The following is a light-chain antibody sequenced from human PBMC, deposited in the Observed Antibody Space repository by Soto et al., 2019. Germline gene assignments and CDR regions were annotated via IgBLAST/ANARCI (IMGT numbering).Light chain of an antibody. CDR2: DVN. CDR1: SSDVGDYNY. J-gene: IGLJ2*01. CDR3: SSYTSSSTPLV. Sequence: QSALTQPASVSGSPGQSITISCTGTSSDVGDYNYVSWYQQHPGKAPKLMIFDVNNRPSGVSNRFSDSKSGNTASLTISGLQAEDEADYYCSSYTSSSTPLVFGGGTKLTVL. V-gene: IGLV2-14*01.